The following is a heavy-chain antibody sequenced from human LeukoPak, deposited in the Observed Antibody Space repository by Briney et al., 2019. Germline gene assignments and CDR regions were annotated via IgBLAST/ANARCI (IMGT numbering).Heavy chain of an antibody. CDR1: GGSISSYY. Sequence: PSETLTLTCTVSGGSISSYYWSWIRQPPGKGLEWIGYIYYSGGTNYNPSLKSRVTISVDTSKNQFSLKLSSVTAADTAVYYCARVTYSSSWYYFDYWGQGTLVTVSS. CDR3: ARVTYSSSWYYFDY. D-gene: IGHD6-13*01. J-gene: IGHJ4*02. CDR2: IYYSGGT. V-gene: IGHV4-59*01.